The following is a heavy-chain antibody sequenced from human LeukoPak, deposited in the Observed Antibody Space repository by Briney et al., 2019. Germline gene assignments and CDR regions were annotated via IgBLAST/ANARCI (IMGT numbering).Heavy chain of an antibody. CDR3: AKATYYYDSSGYWRYFDP. CDR2: ISGSGGST. J-gene: IGHJ5*02. V-gene: IGHV3-23*01. Sequence: AGGSLRLSCAASGFTFSSYAMSWVRQAPGKGLEWVSAISGSGGSTYYADSVKGRFTISRDNSKNTLYLQMNSLRAEDTAVYYCAKATYYYDSSGYWRYFDPWGQGTLDTVSS. CDR1: GFTFSSYA. D-gene: IGHD3-22*01.